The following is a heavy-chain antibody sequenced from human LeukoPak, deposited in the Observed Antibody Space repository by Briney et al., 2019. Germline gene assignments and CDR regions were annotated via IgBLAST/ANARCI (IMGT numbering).Heavy chain of an antibody. CDR1: GYIFKSYG. V-gene: IGHV1-18*01. D-gene: IGHD4-23*01. CDR3: ARSGILVTGVRMDV. CDR2: ISGFNGKT. J-gene: IGHJ6*04. Sequence: APVKVSCKASGYIFKSYGVNWVRQAPGQGLEWVGWISGFNGKTDYAQRFQGRVTMTRDTSTNTAYMELRSLRSEDTAVYYCARSGILVTGVRMDVWGKGTTVIVSS.